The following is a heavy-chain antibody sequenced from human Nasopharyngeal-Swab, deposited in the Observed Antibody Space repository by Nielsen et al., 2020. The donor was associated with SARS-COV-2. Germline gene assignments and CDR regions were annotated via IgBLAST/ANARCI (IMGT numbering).Heavy chain of an antibody. J-gene: IGHJ6*02. Sequence: GESLKISCAASGFTFSDYYMSWIRQAPGKGLEWVSYISSTGAIIYYADSVKGRFTISRDNPKNSLYLQMNSLRAEDTAVYYCARGGAVAGNDYCYGMDVWGQGTTVTASS. CDR3: ARGGAVAGNDYCYGMDV. CDR2: ISSTGAII. D-gene: IGHD6-19*01. CDR1: GFTFSDYY. V-gene: IGHV3-11*04.